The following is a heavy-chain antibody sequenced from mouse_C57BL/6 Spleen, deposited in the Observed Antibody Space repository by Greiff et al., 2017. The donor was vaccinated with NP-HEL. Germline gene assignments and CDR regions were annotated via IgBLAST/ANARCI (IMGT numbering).Heavy chain of an antibody. V-gene: IGHV1-64*01. CDR1: GYTFTSYW. CDR2: IHPNSGST. J-gene: IGHJ2*01. Sequence: QVQLQQPGAELVKPGASVKLSCKASGYTFTSYWMHWVKQRPGQGLEWIGMIHPNSGSTNYNEKFKSKATLTVDKSSSTAYMHLSSLTSEDSAVYYCARNYGSSSPFDYWGQGTTLTVSS. CDR3: ARNYGSSSPFDY. D-gene: IGHD1-1*01.